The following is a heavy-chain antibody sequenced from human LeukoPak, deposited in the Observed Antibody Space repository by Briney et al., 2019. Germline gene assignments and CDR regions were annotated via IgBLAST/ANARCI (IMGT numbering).Heavy chain of an antibody. CDR3: VRSVGGTDS. CDR1: GFTFSNSW. CDR2: INPDGSST. V-gene: IGHV3-74*01. D-gene: IGHD1-26*01. J-gene: IGHJ4*02. Sequence: PGGSLILSCAASGFTFSNSWMHWVRQAPGKGLVWVSRINPDGSSTTYADSVKGRFTISRDNAKNTVYLQMNSLRAEDTAVYYCVRSVGGTDSWGQGTLVTVSS.